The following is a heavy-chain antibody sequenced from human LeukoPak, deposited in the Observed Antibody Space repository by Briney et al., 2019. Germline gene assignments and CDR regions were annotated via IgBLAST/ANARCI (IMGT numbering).Heavy chain of an antibody. Sequence: GGSLRLSCAASGFTFSSYAMTWVRQAPGKGLEWVSGINGSGGRTYYAVSVKGRFTISRDNSKNTLYLQMNSLRAEDTAVYYCATLQLWSPIDYWGQGTLVTVSS. CDR1: GFTFSSYA. CDR2: INGSGGRT. V-gene: IGHV3-23*01. D-gene: IGHD5-18*01. CDR3: ATLQLWSPIDY. J-gene: IGHJ4*02.